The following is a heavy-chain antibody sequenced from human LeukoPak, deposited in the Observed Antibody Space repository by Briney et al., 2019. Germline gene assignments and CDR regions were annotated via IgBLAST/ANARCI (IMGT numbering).Heavy chain of an antibody. D-gene: IGHD5-18*01. CDR2: ITSSSSYT. CDR3: ATDTAMAESNHDY. CDR1: GFTFSTYN. J-gene: IGHJ4*02. V-gene: IGHV3-21*01. Sequence: PGGSLRLSCAASGFTFSTYNMNWVRQAPGKGLEWVSSITSSSSYTFYADSVKGRFTISRDNAKNSLYLQMNSLRAEDTAVYYCATDTAMAESNHDYWGQGTLVTVSS.